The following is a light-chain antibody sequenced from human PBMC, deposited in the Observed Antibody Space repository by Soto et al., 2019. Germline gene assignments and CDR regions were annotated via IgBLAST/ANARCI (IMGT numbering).Light chain of an antibody. J-gene: IGLJ3*02. CDR2: DVS. CDR1: SSDIGSHNF. V-gene: IGLV2-14*03. Sequence: QSALTQPASVSGSPGQSITISCTGISSDIGSHNFVSWYQQHPGKAPKLIISDVSNRPSGVSTRFSGSKSGNTASLTLSGLQDEDEADYYCSSYASITSVLFGGGTKVTVL. CDR3: SSYASITSVL.